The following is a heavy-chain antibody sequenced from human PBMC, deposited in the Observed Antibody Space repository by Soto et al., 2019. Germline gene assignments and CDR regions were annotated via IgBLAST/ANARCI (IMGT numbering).Heavy chain of an antibody. CDR2: MFYSGLT. D-gene: IGHD2-15*01. V-gene: IGHV4-39*01. J-gene: IGHJ6*02. CDR3: APLTVSLSGPYGIHV. Sequence: PSETLSLTCSVSGYSVRSSDYYWAWIRHPPGKGLEWIGSMFYSGLTYYTPSLKSRVTLSVDTSKNQFSVRLNSVTAADTAVYYCAPLTVSLSGPYGIHVWGQGTTVTVSS. CDR1: GYSVRSSDYY.